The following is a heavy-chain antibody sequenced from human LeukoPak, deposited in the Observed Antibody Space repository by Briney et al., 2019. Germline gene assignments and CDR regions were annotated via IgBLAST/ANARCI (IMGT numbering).Heavy chain of an antibody. J-gene: IGHJ4*02. CDR3: AKVRAVWELPDY. CDR1: GFTFSNYG. CDR2: ISGSGGST. Sequence: GGTLRLSCAASGFTFSNYGTSWVRQAPGKGLEWVSVISGSGGSTYYADSVKGRFTISRDNSKNTLYLQMNSLRGEDTAVYYCAKVRAVWELPDYWGQGTLVTVSS. D-gene: IGHD1-26*01. V-gene: IGHV3-23*01.